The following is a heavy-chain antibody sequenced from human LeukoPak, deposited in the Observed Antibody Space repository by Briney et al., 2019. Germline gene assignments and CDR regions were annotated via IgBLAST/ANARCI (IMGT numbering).Heavy chain of an antibody. Sequence: PGGSLRLSCAASGFTLSTYWMHWLRQSPGEGLVWVSRINSDGSSSAYADSVKGRFTISRDNAKNTLSLQMNSLRAEDTAVYYCARDPDSYHSGAYYAVFDYWGQGILVTVSS. D-gene: IGHD3-22*01. CDR3: ARDPDSYHSGAYYAVFDY. V-gene: IGHV3-74*01. CDR2: INSDGSSS. J-gene: IGHJ4*02. CDR1: GFTLSTYW.